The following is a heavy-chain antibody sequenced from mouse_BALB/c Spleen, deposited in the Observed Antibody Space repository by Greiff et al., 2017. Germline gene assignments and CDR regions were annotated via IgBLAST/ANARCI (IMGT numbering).Heavy chain of an antibody. CDR2: ISSGSSTI. V-gene: IGHV5-17*02. J-gene: IGHJ4*01. CDR3: ARCRYYAMDY. CDR1: GFTFSSFG. Sequence: EVQLQQSGGGLVQPGGSRKLSCAASGFTFSSFGMHWVRQAPEKGLEWVAYISSGSSTIYYADTVKGRFTISRDNPKNTLFLQMTSLRSEDTAMYYCARCRYYAMDYWGQGTSVTVSS.